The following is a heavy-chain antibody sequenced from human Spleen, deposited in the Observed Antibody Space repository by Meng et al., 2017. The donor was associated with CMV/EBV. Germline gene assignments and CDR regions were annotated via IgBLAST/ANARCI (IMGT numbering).Heavy chain of an antibody. CDR3: AKDWLITGAAGVFDY. J-gene: IGHJ4*02. CDR2: IRYDGSNK. Sequence: GESLKISCAASGFTFSSYGMHWVRQAPGKGLEWVAFIRYDGSNKYYADSVKGRFTISRDNSKNTVFLQMNGLRAEDTAVYYCAKDWLITGAAGVFDYWGQGTLVTVSS. V-gene: IGHV3-30*02. D-gene: IGHD1-26*01. CDR1: GFTFSSYG.